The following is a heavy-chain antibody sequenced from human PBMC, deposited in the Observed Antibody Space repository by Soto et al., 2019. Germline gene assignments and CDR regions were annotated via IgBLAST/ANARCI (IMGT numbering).Heavy chain of an antibody. Sequence: QVQLVESGGGVVQPGRSLRLSCAASGFTFSSYAMHWVRQAPGKGLEWVAVISYDGSNKYYADSVRGRFTISRDNSKNSLYLQMNSLRAEDTAVYYCARDIADIVVVVAATSSPHYYGMDVWGQGTTVTVSS. CDR1: GFTFSSYA. J-gene: IGHJ6*02. V-gene: IGHV3-30-3*01. CDR3: ARDIADIVVVVAATSSPHYYGMDV. CDR2: ISYDGSNK. D-gene: IGHD2-15*01.